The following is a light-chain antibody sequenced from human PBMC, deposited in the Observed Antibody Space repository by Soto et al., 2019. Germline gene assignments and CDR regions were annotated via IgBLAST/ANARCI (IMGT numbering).Light chain of an antibody. Sequence: IVLTQSPATLSSFPGDRVTLSCRASQYINTRLAWYQHRPGQAPRLLTYQTSIRAAGIPARFSASGTGTDFTLTISDVQPEDFAVYYCHQRQSWHRTFGQGTKVDIK. CDR1: QYINTR. V-gene: IGKV3D-11*01. J-gene: IGKJ1*01. CDR2: QTS. CDR3: HQRQSWHRT.